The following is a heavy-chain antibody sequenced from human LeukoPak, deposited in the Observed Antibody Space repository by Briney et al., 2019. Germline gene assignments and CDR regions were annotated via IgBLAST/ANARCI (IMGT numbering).Heavy chain of an antibody. CDR1: GYTFTSYD. V-gene: IGHV1-8*01. J-gene: IGHJ5*02. CDR3: ARDRYCSGGSCYPPNWFDP. Sequence: GASVKVSCKASGYTFTSYDINWVRQATGQGLEWMGWMNPNSGNTGYAQKFQGSVTMTTDKSTSTAYMELSSLRSEDTAVYYCARDRYCSGGSCYPPNWFDPWGQGTLVTVSS. CDR2: MNPNSGNT. D-gene: IGHD2-15*01.